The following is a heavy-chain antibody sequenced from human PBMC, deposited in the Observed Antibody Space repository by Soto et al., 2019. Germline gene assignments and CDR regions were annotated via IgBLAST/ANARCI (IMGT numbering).Heavy chain of an antibody. J-gene: IGHJ2*01. CDR1: GFSFSAYW. CDR3: ARDFDL. CDR2: IKQDVSEE. Sequence: EGQLVESGGGLVQPGGSLRLSCSASGFSFSAYWMSWVRQAPGKGLEWGANIKQDVSEEYNVDSLRGRFTISRNNANNSLFLQMDSLRPEDTAVSYCARDFDLWGRGTLVTVSS. V-gene: IGHV3-7*01.